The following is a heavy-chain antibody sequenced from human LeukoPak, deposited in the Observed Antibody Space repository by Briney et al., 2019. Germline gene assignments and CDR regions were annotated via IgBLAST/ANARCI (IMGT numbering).Heavy chain of an antibody. CDR3: AELGITMIGGV. Sequence: GGSLRLSCVVSGFTYEDYGMSWVRQAPGKGMEWVAGISWNGGRKVYADSVKGRFTISRDNAKNSLYLQMNSLRAEDTAVYYCAELGITMIGGVWGKGTTVTISS. D-gene: IGHD3-10*02. V-gene: IGHV3-20*04. J-gene: IGHJ6*04. CDR2: ISWNGGRK. CDR1: GFTYEDYG.